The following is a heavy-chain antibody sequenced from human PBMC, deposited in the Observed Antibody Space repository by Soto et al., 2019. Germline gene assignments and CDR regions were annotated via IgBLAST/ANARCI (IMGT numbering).Heavy chain of an antibody. J-gene: IGHJ6*03. Sequence: XXKVSCQASGGTFSSYAISWLRQAPGQGLEWMGGIIPIFGTANYAQKFQGRVTITADESTSTAYMELSSVTAADTDVYYCARAFLWFGEMGYYYYMDVWGKGTTVTVSS. CDR1: GGTFSSYA. CDR2: IIPIFGTA. V-gene: IGHV1-69*13. CDR3: ARAFLWFGEMGYYYYMDV. D-gene: IGHD3-10*01.